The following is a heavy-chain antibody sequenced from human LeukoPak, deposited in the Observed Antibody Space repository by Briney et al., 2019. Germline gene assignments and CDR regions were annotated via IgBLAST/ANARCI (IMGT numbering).Heavy chain of an antibody. Sequence: ASVKVSCKASGYTFSNFGINWVRQAPGQGLEWMGWISGNNDNPNYGQKFQGRFTVTTDSSTNTAYMELRNLRFDDTAVYYCARDGTSTDDYWGQGTLVTVSS. V-gene: IGHV1-18*01. CDR1: GYTFSNFG. J-gene: IGHJ4*02. D-gene: IGHD2-2*01. CDR2: ISGNNDNP. CDR3: ARDGTSTDDY.